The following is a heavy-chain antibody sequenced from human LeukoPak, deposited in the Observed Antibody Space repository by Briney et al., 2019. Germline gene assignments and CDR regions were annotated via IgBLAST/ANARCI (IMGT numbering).Heavy chain of an antibody. D-gene: IGHD5-18*01. J-gene: IGHJ4*02. Sequence: SETLSLTCTVSGGSISSSSYYWGWIRQPPGKGLEWIGSIYYSGSTYYNPSLKSRVTISVDTSKNQFSLKLSSVTAADTAVYYCARVDRNSYGYRYWGQGTLVTVSS. CDR1: GGSISSSSYY. CDR3: ARVDRNSYGYRY. V-gene: IGHV4-39*07. CDR2: IYYSGST.